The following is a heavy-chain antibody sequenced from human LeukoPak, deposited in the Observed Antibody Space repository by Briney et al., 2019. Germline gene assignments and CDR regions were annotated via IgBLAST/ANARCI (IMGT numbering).Heavy chain of an antibody. CDR1: GYTINSYA. D-gene: IGHD2-2*01. J-gene: IGHJ3*02. Sequence: VSVKVSCKASGYTINSYAMNWVRQAPGQGLEWMAWINTNTGNPTYAQGFTGRFVFSLDTSISTAYLHISGLKAEDTAVYYCARDGLRSCTSSSCYPGEDAFDIWGQGTMVTVSS. CDR2: INTNTGNP. CDR3: ARDGLRSCTSSSCYPGEDAFDI. V-gene: IGHV7-4-1*02.